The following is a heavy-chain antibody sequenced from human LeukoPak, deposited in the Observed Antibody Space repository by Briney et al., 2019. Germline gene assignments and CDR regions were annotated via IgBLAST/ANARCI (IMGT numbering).Heavy chain of an antibody. CDR2: IYTSGST. D-gene: IGHD6-13*01. Sequence: SETLSLTCTVSGGCISSGSYYWSWIRQPAGKGLEWIGRIYTSGSTNYNPSLKSRVTISVDTSKNQFSLKLSSVTAADTAVYYCARDSSSLTGYYYYYYMDVWGKGTTVTISS. CDR1: GGCISSGSYY. J-gene: IGHJ6*03. CDR3: ARDSSSLTGYYYYYYMDV. V-gene: IGHV4-61*02.